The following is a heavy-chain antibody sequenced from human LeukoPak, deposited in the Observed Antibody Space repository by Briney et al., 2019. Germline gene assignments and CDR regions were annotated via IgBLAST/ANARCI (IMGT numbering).Heavy chain of an antibody. V-gene: IGHV3-23*01. J-gene: IGHJ6*03. CDR1: GFTFSSHA. CDR2: ISGRGYNT. CDR3: AKEFDSFYYIDV. D-gene: IGHD5-18*01. Sequence: PGGSLRLSCAVSGFTFSSHAMSWVRQAPGKGLEWVSGISGRGYNTYYADSVKGRFTIPRDNSKNTLYLQMSTLRAEDTAVYYCAKEFDSFYYIDVWGKGTTVTVSS.